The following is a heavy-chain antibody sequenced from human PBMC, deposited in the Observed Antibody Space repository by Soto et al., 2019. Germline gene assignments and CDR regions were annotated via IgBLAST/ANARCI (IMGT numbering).Heavy chain of an antibody. J-gene: IGHJ6*02. CDR2: IYYSGST. D-gene: IGHD6-6*01. CDR3: ASLTRGYYYYGMDV. Sequence: PSETLSLTCTVSGCSISSSSYYWGWIRQPPGKGLEWIGSIYYSGSTYYNPSLKSRVTISVDTSKNQFSLKLSSVTAADTAVYYCASLTRGYYYYGMDVWGQGTTVTVS. V-gene: IGHV4-39*01. CDR1: GCSISSSSYY.